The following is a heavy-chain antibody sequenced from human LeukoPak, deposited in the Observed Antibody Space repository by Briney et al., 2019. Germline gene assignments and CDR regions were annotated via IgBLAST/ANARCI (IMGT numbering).Heavy chain of an antibody. CDR1: GGTFSSYA. V-gene: IGHV1-69*13. CDR3: ARPRYYYDSSGYDYSYYFDY. CDR2: IIPIFGTA. J-gene: IGHJ4*02. Sequence: SVKVSCKAAGGTFSSYAISWVRQAPGQGLEWMGGIIPIFGTANYAQKFQGRVTITADESTSTAYMELSSLRSEDTAVYYCARPRYYYDSSGYDYSYYFDYWGQGTLVTVSS. D-gene: IGHD3-22*01.